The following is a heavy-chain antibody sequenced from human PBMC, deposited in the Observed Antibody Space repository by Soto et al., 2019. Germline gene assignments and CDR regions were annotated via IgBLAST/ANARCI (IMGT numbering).Heavy chain of an antibody. CDR1: GFTFSDYA. D-gene: IGHD2-21*01. J-gene: IGHJ4*02. CDR2: VSHDGRNT. V-gene: IGHV3-30*03. CDR3: ARSYCPGECYLGSDY. Sequence: GGSLRLSCAASGFTFSDYAMHWVRQAPGKGLEWVAVVSHDGRNTHYADSVKGRFTISRDSSKNTVSLEMTSLRAEDTAVYYCARSYCPGECYLGSDYWGQGILVTVSS.